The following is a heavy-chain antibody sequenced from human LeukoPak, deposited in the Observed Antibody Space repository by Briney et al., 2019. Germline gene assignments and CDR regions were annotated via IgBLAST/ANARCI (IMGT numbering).Heavy chain of an antibody. Sequence: PGGSLRLSCAASGFTDSSNYMSWVRQAPGKGLEWVSVIYSGGSTYYADSVKGRFTISRDNSKNTLYLQMNSLRAEDTAVYYCAKRVDSSSSSDYWGQGTLVTVSS. D-gene: IGHD6-6*01. CDR2: IYSGGST. CDR3: AKRVDSSSSSDY. V-gene: IGHV3-53*01. CDR1: GFTDSSNY. J-gene: IGHJ4*02.